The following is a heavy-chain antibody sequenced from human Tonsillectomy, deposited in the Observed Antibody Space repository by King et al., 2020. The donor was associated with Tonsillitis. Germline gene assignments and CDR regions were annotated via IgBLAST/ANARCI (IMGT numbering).Heavy chain of an antibody. D-gene: IGHD3-22*01. J-gene: IGHJ6*02. CDR2: IYYSGST. CDR3: ARVLYYYDSSGYLYYYGMDV. Sequence: QMQESGPGLVKPSETLSLTCTVSGGSISSYYWSWIRQPPGKGLEWIGYIYYSGSTNYNPSLKSRVTISVDTSKNQFSLKLSSVTAADTAVYYCARVLYYYDSSGYLYYYGMDVWGHGTTVTVSS. V-gene: IGHV4-59*01. CDR1: GGSISSYY.